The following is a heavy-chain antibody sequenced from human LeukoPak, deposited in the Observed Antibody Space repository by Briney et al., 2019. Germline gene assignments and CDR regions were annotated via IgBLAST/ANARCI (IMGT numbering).Heavy chain of an antibody. Sequence: GGSLRLSCAASGFTFSNYAMSWVRQAPGRGPEWVSAISSSGDRTYYADSVNGRFTISRDNSKNILYLQMNILRAEDTALYYCAKGFYGSRYWYFDRWGRGTLVTVSS. D-gene: IGHD3-10*01. CDR3: AKGFYGSRYWYFDR. V-gene: IGHV3-23*01. J-gene: IGHJ2*01. CDR2: ISSSGDRT. CDR1: GFTFSNYA.